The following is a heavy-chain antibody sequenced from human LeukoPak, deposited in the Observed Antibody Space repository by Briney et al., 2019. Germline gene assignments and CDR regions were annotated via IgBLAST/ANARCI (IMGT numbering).Heavy chain of an antibody. Sequence: PGGSLRLSCAASGFTFSNYWMTWVRQAPGKGLEWVANIKQDGSEKNYVDSVKGRFTISRDDATNSLHLHMNSLRVEDTAVNYCGRGGSFPGFWGQGTQVSVSS. J-gene: IGHJ4*02. CDR1: GFTFSNYW. CDR2: IKQDGSEK. CDR3: GRGGSFPGF. D-gene: IGHD1-26*01. V-gene: IGHV3-7*01.